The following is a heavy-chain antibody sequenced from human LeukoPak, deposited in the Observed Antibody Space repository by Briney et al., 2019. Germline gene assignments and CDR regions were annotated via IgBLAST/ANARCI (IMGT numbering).Heavy chain of an antibody. CDR2: ISTTTRFA. J-gene: IGHJ3*01. V-gene: IGHV3-11*06. CDR3: VRDSNIDAFDL. D-gene: IGHD2/OR15-2a*01. Sequence: PGGSLRLSCTASKFNFGDYYMSWIRQAPGKGLEWISYISTTTRFANYADSVKGRFTISRDNANNSLFLQVHSLRAEDTAIYFCVRDSNIDAFDLWGQGTMVIVSS. CDR1: KFNFGDYY.